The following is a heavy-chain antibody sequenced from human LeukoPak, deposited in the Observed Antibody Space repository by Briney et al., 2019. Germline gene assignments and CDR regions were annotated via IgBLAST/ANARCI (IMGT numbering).Heavy chain of an antibody. CDR2: INHSGTT. J-gene: IGHJ3*02. V-gene: IGHV4-34*01. D-gene: IGHD2-2*01. CDR1: GGSFSDYY. CDR3: ARPSPCSSTTCAGTFHI. Sequence: SETLSLTCAVYGGSFSDYYWNWIRQPPGKGLEWIGEINHSGTTNYNPSLKSRVTISVDTSKNQFSLKLSSVTAADTAVYYCARPSPCSSTTCAGTFHIWGQGTMVTVSS.